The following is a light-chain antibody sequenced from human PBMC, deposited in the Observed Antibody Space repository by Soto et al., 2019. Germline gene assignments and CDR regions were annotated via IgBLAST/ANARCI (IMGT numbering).Light chain of an antibody. J-gene: IGKJ1*01. V-gene: IGKV1-5*03. Sequence: DIQMTQSPSTLSASLGDRVTITCRASQSISSWLAWYQQKPGKAPKLLIYKASSLESGVPSRFSGSGSGTEFTLTISSLQPADFATYYCQQYNSYSGTFGQGTKVEIK. CDR3: QQYNSYSGT. CDR2: KAS. CDR1: QSISSW.